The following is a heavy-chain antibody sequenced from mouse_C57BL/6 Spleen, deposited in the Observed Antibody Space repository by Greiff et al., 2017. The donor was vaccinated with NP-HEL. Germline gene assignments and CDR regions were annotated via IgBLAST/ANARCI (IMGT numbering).Heavy chain of an antibody. CDR2: ISSGSSTI. V-gene: IGHV5-17*01. Sequence: EVQLMESGGGLVKPGGSLKLSCAASGFTFSDYGMHWVRQAPEQGLEWVAYISSGSSTIYYADTVKGRFTISRDNANNTLFLQMTSLRSEDTAMYYCARTSYFDCWGQGTTLTVSS. J-gene: IGHJ2*01. CDR1: GFTFSDYG. CDR3: ARTSYFDC.